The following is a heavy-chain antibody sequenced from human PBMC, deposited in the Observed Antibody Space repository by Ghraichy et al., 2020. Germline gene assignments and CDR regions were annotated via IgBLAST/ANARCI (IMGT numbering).Heavy chain of an antibody. CDR3: AKEDAVSAVPDY. CDR1: GLIFSSYA. V-gene: IGHV3-23*01. J-gene: IGHJ4*02. D-gene: IGHD2-15*01. Sequence: GSLRLSCAASGLIFSSYAMTCVRQAPGGGLEWVSAIAGSGGNTYYADFAKGRFTISRDNSKNTLYLQMNSLRAEDTAVYYCAKEDAVSAVPDYWGQGTLVTVSS. CDR2: IAGSGGNT.